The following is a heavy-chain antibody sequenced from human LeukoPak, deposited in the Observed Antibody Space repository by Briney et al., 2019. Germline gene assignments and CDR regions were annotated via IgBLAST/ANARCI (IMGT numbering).Heavy chain of an antibody. J-gene: IGHJ6*03. CDR3: AREISGSYYNPLGYMDV. D-gene: IGHD3-10*01. CDR2: IFTSGIT. Sequence: SSETLSLTCTVSGGSISLYYWNWIRQPAGKGLEWIGRIFTSGITNYNPSLKSRVTMSVDTSKSQFSLALSSVSAADTAVYYCAREISGSYYNPLGYMDVWGKGTTVTVSS. V-gene: IGHV4-4*07. CDR1: GGSISLYY.